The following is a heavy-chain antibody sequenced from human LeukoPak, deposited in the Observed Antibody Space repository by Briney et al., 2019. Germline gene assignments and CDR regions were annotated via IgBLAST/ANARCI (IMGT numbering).Heavy chain of an antibody. CDR3: ARAPGGLGYCSGGSCPYFDY. CDR1: GGSISSYY. CDR2: IYYSGST. J-gene: IGHJ4*02. D-gene: IGHD2-15*01. Sequence: SGTLSLTCTVSGGSISSYYWSWTRQPPGKGLEWIGYIYYSGSTNYNPSLKSRVTISVDTSKNQFSLKLSSVTAADTAVYYCARAPGGLGYCSGGSCPYFDYWGQGTLVTVSS. V-gene: IGHV4-59*01.